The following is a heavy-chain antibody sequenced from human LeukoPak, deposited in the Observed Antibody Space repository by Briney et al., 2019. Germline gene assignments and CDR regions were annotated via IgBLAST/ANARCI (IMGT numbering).Heavy chain of an antibody. CDR3: ARLGAARRRGLVY. CDR1: GGSISSYY. Sequence: SETLSLTCTVSGGSISSYYWSWIRQPPGKGLEWIGYIYTSGSTNYNPSLKSRVTISVDTSKNQFSLKLSSVTAADTAVYYCARLGAARRRGLVYWGQGTLVTVSS. CDR2: IYTSGST. D-gene: IGHD6-6*01. V-gene: IGHV4-4*09. J-gene: IGHJ4*02.